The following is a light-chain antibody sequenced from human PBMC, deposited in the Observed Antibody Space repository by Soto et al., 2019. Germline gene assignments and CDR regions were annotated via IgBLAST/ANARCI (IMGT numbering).Light chain of an antibody. CDR2: RNN. CDR3: AAWDDSLSGRV. Sequence: QAVVTQPPSASGTPGQRVTISCSGSSSNIGSNYVYWYQQLPGTAPKLLIYRNNQRPSGVPDRFSGSKSGTSASLAMSGLRSEDEADYYCAAWDDSLSGRVFGGGTKLTVL. CDR1: SSNIGSNY. J-gene: IGLJ2*01. V-gene: IGLV1-47*01.